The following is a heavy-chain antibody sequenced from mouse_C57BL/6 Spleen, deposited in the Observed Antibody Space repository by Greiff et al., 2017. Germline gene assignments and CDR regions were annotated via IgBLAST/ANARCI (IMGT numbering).Heavy chain of an antibody. CDR3: ARDSPSDDYGSSAYYYDY. V-gene: IGHV1-55*01. D-gene: IGHD1-1*01. J-gene: IGHJ2*01. CDR2: IYPGSGST. CDR1: GYTFTSYW. Sequence: QVQLQQPGAELVKPGASVKMSCKASGYTFTSYWITWVKQRPGQGLEWIGDIYPGSGSTNYNEKFKSKATLTVDTSSSTAYMQLSNLTSEDSAVYNCARDSPSDDYGSSAYYYDYWGQGTTLTVSS.